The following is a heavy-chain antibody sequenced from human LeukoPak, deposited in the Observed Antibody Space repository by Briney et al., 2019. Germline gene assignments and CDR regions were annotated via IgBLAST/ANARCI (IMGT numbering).Heavy chain of an antibody. Sequence: ASVKVSCKASGYTFTGYYMHWVRQAPGQGLEWMGWINPNSGGTNYAQKFQGRATMTRDTSISTAYMELSRLRSDDTAVYYCARAYILTGTLFNYYYMDVWGKGTTVTISS. D-gene: IGHD3-9*01. V-gene: IGHV1-2*02. CDR3: ARAYILTGTLFNYYYMDV. CDR1: GYTFTGYY. J-gene: IGHJ6*03. CDR2: INPNSGGT.